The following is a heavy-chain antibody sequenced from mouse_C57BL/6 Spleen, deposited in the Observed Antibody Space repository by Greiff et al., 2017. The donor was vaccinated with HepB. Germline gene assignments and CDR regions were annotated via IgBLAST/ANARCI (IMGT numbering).Heavy chain of an antibody. D-gene: IGHD4-1*01. Sequence: QVQLQQSGPELVKPGASVKISCKASGYAFSSSWMNWVKERPGKGLEWIGRIYPGDGDTNYNGKFKGKATLTADKSSSTAYMQLSSLTSEDSAVYFCARGETGTGAMDDWGQGTSVTVSS. V-gene: IGHV1-82*01. CDR2: IYPGDGDT. CDR3: ARGETGTGAMDD. J-gene: IGHJ4*01. CDR1: GYAFSSSW.